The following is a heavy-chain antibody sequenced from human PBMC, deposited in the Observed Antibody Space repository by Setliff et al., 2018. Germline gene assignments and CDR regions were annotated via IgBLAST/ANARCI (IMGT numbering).Heavy chain of an antibody. D-gene: IGHD2-21*01. CDR3: ATEKFPGDWGDY. Sequence: ASVKVSCKASGGTFSSYAISWVRQAPGQGLEWMGGINSSGGSTSYPQKFQGRVTMTTDTSTRTAYMEVTSLRSDDTAVYYCATEKFPGDWGDYWGQGTLVTVSS. CDR2: INSSGGST. J-gene: IGHJ4*02. CDR1: GGTFSSYA. V-gene: IGHV1-18*01.